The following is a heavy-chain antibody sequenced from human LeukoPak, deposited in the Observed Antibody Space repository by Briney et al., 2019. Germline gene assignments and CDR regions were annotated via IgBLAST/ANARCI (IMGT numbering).Heavy chain of an antibody. CDR1: GGSISSYY. CDR2: IYYSGST. Sequence: SETLSLTCTVSGGSISSYYWSWVRQPPGKGLEWIGCIYYSGSTNYNPSLKSRVTISVDTSKNQFSLKLSSVTAADTAVYYCARRSSWSFDYWGQGTLVTVSS. D-gene: IGHD6-13*01. V-gene: IGHV4-59*08. CDR3: ARRSSWSFDY. J-gene: IGHJ4*02.